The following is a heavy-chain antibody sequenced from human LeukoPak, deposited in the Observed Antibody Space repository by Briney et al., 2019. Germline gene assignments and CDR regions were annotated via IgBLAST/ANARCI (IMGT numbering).Heavy chain of an antibody. CDR2: VYSTGSTT. J-gene: IGHJ4*02. D-gene: IGHD5-24*01. CDR1: GGSISSSSNY. Sequence: SETLSLTCTVSGGSISSSSNYWGWVRQPPGKGPEWIGTVYSTGSTTYSNPSLKSRVTISVDTSKNQFSLKLSSVTAADTAVYYCARHEEEDGYNAKTIDYWGQGTLVTVSS. CDR3: ARHEEEDGYNAKTIDY. V-gene: IGHV4-39*01.